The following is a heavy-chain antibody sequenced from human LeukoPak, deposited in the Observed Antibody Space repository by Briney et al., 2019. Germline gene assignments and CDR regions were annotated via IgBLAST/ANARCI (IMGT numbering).Heavy chain of an antibody. CDR3: ARAGLCWGYSYGCFDY. D-gene: IGHD5-18*01. V-gene: IGHV3-33*01. CDR2: IWYDGSNK. J-gene: IGHJ4*02. CDR1: GFTFSSCG. Sequence: GRSLRLPCAASGFTFSSCGMHWVRQAPGKGLEWVAVIWYDGSNKYYADSVKGRFTISRDNSKNTLYLQMNSLRAEDTAVYYCARAGLCWGYSYGCFDYWGQGTLVTVSS.